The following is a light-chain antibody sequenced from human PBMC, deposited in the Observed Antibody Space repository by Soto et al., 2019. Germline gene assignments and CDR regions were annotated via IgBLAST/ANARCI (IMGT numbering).Light chain of an antibody. V-gene: IGKV1-5*03. J-gene: IGKJ5*01. CDR2: KAS. Sequence: DIQMTQSPSTLSASVGDRVIITCRASQSISESLAWYQQKPGKAPNFLIYKASTSESGVPSRFSGSGSGTEFTLTISSLQPDDFATYYCQQYNSYPITFGQGTRLESK. CDR3: QQYNSYPIT. CDR1: QSISES.